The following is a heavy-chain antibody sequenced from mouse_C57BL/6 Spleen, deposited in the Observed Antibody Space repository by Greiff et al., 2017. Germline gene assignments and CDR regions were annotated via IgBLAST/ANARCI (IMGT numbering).Heavy chain of an antibody. Sequence: QVQLKQPGAELVKPGASVKLSCKASGYTFTSYWMHWVKQRPGQGLEWIGMIHPNSGSTNYNEKFKSKATLTVDKSSSTAYMQLSSLTSEDSAVYYCARFWDYDRGAWFAYWGQGTLVTVSA. V-gene: IGHV1-64*01. CDR2: IHPNSGST. D-gene: IGHD2-4*01. J-gene: IGHJ3*01. CDR3: ARFWDYDRGAWFAY. CDR1: GYTFTSYW.